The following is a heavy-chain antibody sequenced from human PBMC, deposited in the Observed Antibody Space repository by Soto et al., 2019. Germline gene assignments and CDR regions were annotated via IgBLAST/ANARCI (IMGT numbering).Heavy chain of an antibody. CDR3: MTGYKGY. Sequence: GGSLRLSCAASGFSFNSYRMSWVRQAPGKGLEWLACVEEDGSDKYYVDSVKGRFTISRDNAKSSVYLQMNSLRAEDTALYYCMTGYKGYWGQGTPVTVSS. CDR2: VEEDGSDK. J-gene: IGHJ4*02. CDR1: GFSFNSYR. V-gene: IGHV3-7*01. D-gene: IGHD5-12*01.